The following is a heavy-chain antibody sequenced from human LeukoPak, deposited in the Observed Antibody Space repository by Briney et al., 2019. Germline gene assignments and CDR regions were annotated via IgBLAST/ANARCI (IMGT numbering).Heavy chain of an antibody. D-gene: IGHD6-6*01. CDR2: MDPNSGNT. CDR1: GYTLTSYD. Sequence: ASAKVSCKASGYTLTSYDINWVRQATGQGLEWMGWMDPNSGNTGYAQKFQGRVTMTRNTSISTAYMELSSLTSEDTAVYYCAKSLPGIAAHWGQGTLVSVTS. CDR3: AKSLPGIAAH. V-gene: IGHV1-8*02. J-gene: IGHJ4*02.